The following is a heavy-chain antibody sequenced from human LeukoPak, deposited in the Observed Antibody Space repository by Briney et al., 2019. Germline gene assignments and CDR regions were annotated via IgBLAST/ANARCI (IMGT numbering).Heavy chain of an antibody. CDR2: IWYDGSNK. D-gene: IGHD3-22*01. V-gene: IGHV3-33*06. CDR3: AKDQVGGSGYYCPHDY. J-gene: IGHJ4*02. CDR1: GFTFSSYG. Sequence: GGSLRLSCAASGFTFSSYGMHWVRQAPGKGLEWVAVIWYDGSNKYYADSVKGRFTISRDNSKNTLYLQMNSLRAEDTAVYYCAKDQVGGSGYYCPHDYWGQGTLVTVSS.